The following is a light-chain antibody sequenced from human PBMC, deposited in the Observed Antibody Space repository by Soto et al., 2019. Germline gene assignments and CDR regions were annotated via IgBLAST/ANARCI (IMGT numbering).Light chain of an antibody. CDR1: SSDVGSYNL. J-gene: IGLJ1*01. CDR3: CSYAGTKV. Sequence: QSVLTQPASVSGSPGQSITISCTGTSSDVGSYNLVSWYQQHPGKAPKLMIYEGNKRPSGVSNRFSGSKSGNTASLTISGLQAEDEADYYCCSYAGTKVFGTGTKVTVL. CDR2: EGN. V-gene: IGLV2-23*01.